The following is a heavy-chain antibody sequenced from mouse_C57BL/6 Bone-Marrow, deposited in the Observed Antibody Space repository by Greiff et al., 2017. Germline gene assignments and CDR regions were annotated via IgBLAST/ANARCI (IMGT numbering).Heavy chain of an antibody. CDR1: GFTFSSYG. V-gene: IGHV5-6*01. J-gene: IGHJ3*01. CDR2: ISSGGSYT. D-gene: IGHD2-14*01. Sequence: EVHLVESGGDLVKPGGSLKLSCAASGFTFSSYGMSWVRQTPDTRLEWVATISSGGSYTYYPDSVKGRFTISRDNAKNTLYLQMSSLKSEYTAMYYCARREYDWFAYWGQGTLVTVSA. CDR3: ARREYDWFAY.